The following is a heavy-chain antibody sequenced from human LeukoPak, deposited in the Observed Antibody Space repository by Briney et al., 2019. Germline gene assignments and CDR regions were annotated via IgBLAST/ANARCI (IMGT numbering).Heavy chain of an antibody. J-gene: IGHJ4*02. CDR3: ARDSSGWSGGGSFDY. D-gene: IGHD6-19*01. Sequence: NPSETLSLTCTVPGGSISSSSYYWGWIRQPPGKGLEWIGSIYYSGCTYYNPSLKSRVTISVDTSKDQFSLTLSSVTAADTAVYYCARDSSGWSGGGSFDYWGQGTLVTVSS. CDR1: GGSISSSSYY. CDR2: IYYSGCT. V-gene: IGHV4-39*07.